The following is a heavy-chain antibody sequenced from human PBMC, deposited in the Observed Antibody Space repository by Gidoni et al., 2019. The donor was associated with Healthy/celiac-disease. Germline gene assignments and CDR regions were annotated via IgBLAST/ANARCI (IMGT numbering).Heavy chain of an antibody. J-gene: IGHJ5*02. Sequence: EVQLVESGGVLLQPGGSLSLSCEASGFTFSTYSLNWVRQAPGKGLEWVSYISSSSSTIYYADSVKGRFTISRDNAKNSLYLQMNSLRAEDTAVYYCARDKITYDSSGMGSIWFDPWGQGTLVTVSS. D-gene: IGHD3-22*01. CDR2: ISSSSSTI. V-gene: IGHV3-48*01. CDR3: ARDKITYDSSGMGSIWFDP. CDR1: GFTFSTYS.